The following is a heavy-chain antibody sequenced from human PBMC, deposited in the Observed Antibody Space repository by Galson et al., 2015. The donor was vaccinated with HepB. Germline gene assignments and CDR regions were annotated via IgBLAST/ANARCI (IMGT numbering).Heavy chain of an antibody. D-gene: IGHD3-16*01. V-gene: IGHV3-23*01. J-gene: IGHJ4*02. CDR1: GFTFSSYA. CDR2: ISGSGGST. CDR3: AKGSRAGGYDWGNYFDY. Sequence: SLRLSCAASGFTFSSYAMSWVRQAPGKGLEWVSAISGSGGSTYYADSVKGRFTISRDNSKNTLYLQMNSLRAEDTAVYYCAKGSRAGGYDWGNYFDYWGQGTLVTVSS.